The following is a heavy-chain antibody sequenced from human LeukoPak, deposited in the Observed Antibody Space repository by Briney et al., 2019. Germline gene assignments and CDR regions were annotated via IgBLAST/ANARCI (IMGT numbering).Heavy chain of an antibody. CDR1: GFTLSSYW. J-gene: IGHJ4*02. Sequence: GGSLRLSCAGSGFTLSSYWMHWVRQGPGKGLVWVSRIYSEGSRTTYADSVRGRFTISGDNAKNTLYLQMNSLRADDTAVYYCARDYGSGIDYWGQGTLVTVSS. D-gene: IGHD3-10*01. CDR2: IYSEGSRT. CDR3: ARDYGSGIDY. V-gene: IGHV3-74*01.